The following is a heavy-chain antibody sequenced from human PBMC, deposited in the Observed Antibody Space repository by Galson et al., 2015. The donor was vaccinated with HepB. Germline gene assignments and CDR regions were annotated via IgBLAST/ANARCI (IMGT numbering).Heavy chain of an antibody. D-gene: IGHD6-13*01. CDR2: INPNSGGT. J-gene: IGHJ4*02. CDR1: GYTFTGYY. CDR3: ARVGERGIAAASYNY. V-gene: IGHV1-2*02. Sequence: SVKVSCKASGYTFTGYYMHWVRQAPGQGLEWMGWINPNSGGTNYAQKFQGRVTMTRDTSISTAYMELSRLRSDDTAVYYCARVGERGIAAASYNYWGQGTLVTVSS.